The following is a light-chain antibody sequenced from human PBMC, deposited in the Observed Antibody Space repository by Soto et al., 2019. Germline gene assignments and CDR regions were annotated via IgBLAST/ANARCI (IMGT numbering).Light chain of an antibody. CDR3: QSYDSSLSGGV. J-gene: IGLJ3*02. CDR2: GNS. CDR1: SSNIGAGYD. Sequence: QSVLTQPPSVSGAPGQRVTISCTESSSNIGAGYDVHWYQQLPGTAPKLLIYGNSNRPSGVPDRFSGSKSGTSAPLAITGLQAEDEADYYCQSYDSSLSGGVFGGGTKLTVL. V-gene: IGLV1-40*01.